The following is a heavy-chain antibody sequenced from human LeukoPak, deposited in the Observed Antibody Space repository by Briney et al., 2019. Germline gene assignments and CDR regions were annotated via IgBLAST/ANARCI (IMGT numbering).Heavy chain of an antibody. D-gene: IGHD3-3*01. J-gene: IGHJ4*02. CDR2: IIPIFGTA. CDR1: GYTFTSYY. CDR3: AREEYYDFWSGYCVY. Sequence: GASVKVSCKASGYTFTSYYMHWVRQAPGQGLEWMGGIIPIFGTANYAQKFQGRVTITADKSTSTAYMELSSLRSEDTAVYYCAREEYYDFWSGYCVYWGQGTLVTVSS. V-gene: IGHV1-69*06.